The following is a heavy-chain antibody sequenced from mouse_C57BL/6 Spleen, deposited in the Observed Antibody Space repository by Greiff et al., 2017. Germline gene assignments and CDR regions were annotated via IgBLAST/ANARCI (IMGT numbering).Heavy chain of an antibody. V-gene: IGHV5-17*01. D-gene: IGHD2-3*01. CDR3: ARSYDGYYFDY. J-gene: IGHJ2*01. CDR2: ISSGSSTI. CDR1: GFTFSDYG. Sequence: EVNVVESGGGLVKPGGSLKLSCAASGFTFSDYGMHWVRQAPEKGLEWVAYISSGSSTIYYADTVKGRFTISRDNAKNTLFLQMTSLRSADTAMYYCARSYDGYYFDYWGQGTTLTVSS.